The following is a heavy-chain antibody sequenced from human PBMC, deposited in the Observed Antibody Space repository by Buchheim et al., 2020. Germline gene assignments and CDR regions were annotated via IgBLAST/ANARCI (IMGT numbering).Heavy chain of an antibody. D-gene: IGHD6-6*01. Sequence: QVQLQESGPGLVKPSGTLSLTCAVSGGSISSSNWWSWVRQPPGKGLEWIGEIYHSGSTNYNPSLKSRVTISVDKYKNQFSLKLSSVTAADTAVYYCAIGARGFEYSSSWSPRKIRYFDYWGQGTL. J-gene: IGHJ4*02. V-gene: IGHV4-4*02. CDR1: GGSISSSNW. CDR3: AIGARGFEYSSSWSPRKIRYFDY. CDR2: IYHSGST.